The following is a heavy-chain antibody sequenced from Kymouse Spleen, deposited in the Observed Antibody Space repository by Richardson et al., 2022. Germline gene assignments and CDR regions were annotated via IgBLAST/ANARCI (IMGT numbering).Heavy chain of an antibody. Sequence: QVQLVQSGAEVKKPGASVKVSCKASGYTFTSYAMHWVRQAPGQRLEWMGWINAGNGNTKYSQKFQGRVTITRDTSASTAYMELSSLRSEDTAVYYCARDWYYGSGSYYNYFDYWGQGTLVTVSS. CDR1: GYTFTSYA. J-gene: IGHJ4*02. CDR3: ARDWYYGSGSYYNYFDY. D-gene: IGHD3-10*01. CDR2: INAGNGNT. V-gene: IGHV1-3*01.